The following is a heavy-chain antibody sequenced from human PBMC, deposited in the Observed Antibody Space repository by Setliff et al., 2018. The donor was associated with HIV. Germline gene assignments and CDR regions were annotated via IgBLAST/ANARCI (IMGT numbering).Heavy chain of an antibody. D-gene: IGHD2-21*02. V-gene: IGHV4-59*08. J-gene: IGHJ6*03. CDR2: IYYSGST. CDR3: ARGVLITKRVTQTGGYYYYTDV. CDR1: GGSFSGYY. Sequence: SETLSLTCAVSGGSFSGYYWSWVRQPPGKGLEWIGWIYYSGSTNYNPSLKSRVTISTGTSNNQFSLTLSSVTAADTAVYYCARGVLITKRVTQTGGYYYYTDVWGKGTTVTVSS.